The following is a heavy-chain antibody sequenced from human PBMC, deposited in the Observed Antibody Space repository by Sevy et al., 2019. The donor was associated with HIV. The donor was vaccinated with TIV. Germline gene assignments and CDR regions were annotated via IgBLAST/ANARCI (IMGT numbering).Heavy chain of an antibody. D-gene: IGHD4-4*01. CDR2: IIHIFATT. CDR1: GGTFRSFA. CDR3: AKEAIYDNSGDYTGADGFDV. Sequence: ASVKVSCKASGGTFRSFAISWVRQAPGQGLEWMGGIIHIFATTNYTQKLQGRVTITADESTSTAYMELRSLRSEDTAVCYCAKEAIYDNSGDYTGADGFDVWGQGTMVTVSS. J-gene: IGHJ3*01. V-gene: IGHV1-69*13.